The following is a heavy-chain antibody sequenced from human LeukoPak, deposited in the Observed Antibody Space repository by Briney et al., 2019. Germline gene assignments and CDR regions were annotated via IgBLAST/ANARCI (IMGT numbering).Heavy chain of an antibody. J-gene: IGHJ5*02. CDR1: GGSISSYY. V-gene: IGHV4-4*07. Sequence: SETLSLTCTVSGGSISSYYWSWIRQPAGKGLEWIGRIYTSGSTNYNPSLKSRVTMSVDTSKNQFSLKLSSVTAADTAVYYCARDSSRRYYDILTGVITRNYNWFDPWGQGTLVTVSS. D-gene: IGHD3-9*01. CDR3: ARDSSRRYYDILTGVITRNYNWFDP. CDR2: IYTSGST.